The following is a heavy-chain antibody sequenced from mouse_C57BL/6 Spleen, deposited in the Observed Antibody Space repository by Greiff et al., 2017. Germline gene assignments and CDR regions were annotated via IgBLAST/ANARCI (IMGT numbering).Heavy chain of an antibody. D-gene: IGHD4-1*01. CDR3: ARSGEFAY. J-gene: IGHJ3*01. V-gene: IGHV1-50*01. CDR1: GYTFTSYW. Sequence: VQLQQPGAELVKPGASVKLSCKASGYTFTSYWMQWVKQRPGHGLEWIGEIDPSDSYTNYNQKFKGKATLTVDTSSSTAYMQLSSLTSEDSAVYYCARSGEFAYWGQGTLVTVSA. CDR2: IDPSDSYT.